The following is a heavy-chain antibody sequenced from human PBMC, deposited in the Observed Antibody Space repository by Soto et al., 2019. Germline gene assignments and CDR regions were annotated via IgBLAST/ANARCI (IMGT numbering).Heavy chain of an antibody. CDR1: CGSIASSSDF. J-gene: IGHJ4*02. Sequence: PXXTLSLSCSVSCGSIASSSDFWGWIRQPPGKGTEPXGYVYXRKTHSPNPSXXSRITTSXXKSKHQFSLKVSSVTAADPAVYYCARGNPTLTYWGQETLATAPS. V-gene: IGHV4-61*05. CDR2: VYXRKTH. CDR3: ARGNPTLTY.